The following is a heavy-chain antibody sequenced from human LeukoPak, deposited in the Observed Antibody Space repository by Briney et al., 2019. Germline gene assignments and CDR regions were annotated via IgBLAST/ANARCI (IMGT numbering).Heavy chain of an antibody. V-gene: IGHV4-61*01. CDR3: ARGDIVVVPAAFYAFDI. Sequence: SETLSLTCTVPGGSVSSGSHYWSWIRQPPGKGLEWIGDIYYSGSTNYNPSLKSRVTISVDTSKNQFSLKLSSVTAADTAVYYCARGDIVVVPAAFYAFDIWGQGTMVTVSS. D-gene: IGHD2-2*01. CDR1: GGSVSSGSHY. J-gene: IGHJ3*02. CDR2: IYYSGST.